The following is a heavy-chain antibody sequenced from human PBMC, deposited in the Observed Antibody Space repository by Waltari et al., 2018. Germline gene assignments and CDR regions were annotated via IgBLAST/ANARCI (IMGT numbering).Heavy chain of an antibody. J-gene: IGHJ6*03. Sequence: QVQLVQSGAEVKKPGSSVKVSCKASGGTFSSYAISWVRQAPGQGLEWMGRIIPIFGTANYAHKFQGRVTITADKATSTAYMELSSLRSEDTAVYYCAKDRPGITIFGVVKGSHMDVWGKGTTVTISS. CDR3: AKDRPGITIFGVVKGSHMDV. CDR1: GGTFSSYA. CDR2: IIPIFGTA. D-gene: IGHD3-3*01. V-gene: IGHV1-69*13.